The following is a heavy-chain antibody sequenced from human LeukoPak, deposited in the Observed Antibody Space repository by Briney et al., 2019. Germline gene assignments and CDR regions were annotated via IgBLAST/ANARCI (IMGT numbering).Heavy chain of an antibody. D-gene: IGHD3-3*01. CDR1: GRSFSGYY. CDR3: ALTHYDFWSGYYSRSPEVDV. CDR2: INHSGST. Sequence: SETLSLTCAVYGRSFSGYYWSWSRQPPGKGLEWIGEINHSGSTNYNPSLKSRVTISVDTSKNQFSLRLSSVTAADTAVYYCALTHYDFWSGYYSRSPEVDVWGKGTTVTVSS. J-gene: IGHJ6*04. V-gene: IGHV4-34*01.